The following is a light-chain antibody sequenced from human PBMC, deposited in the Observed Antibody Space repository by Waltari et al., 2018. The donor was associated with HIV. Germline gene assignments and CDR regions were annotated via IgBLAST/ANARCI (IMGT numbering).Light chain of an antibody. CDR3: QSYDSSLSGSFV. CDR2: ADD. J-gene: IGLJ1*01. Sequence: QSVLTQPPSVSGAPGQRVTISCTGSSSNIGAGYDVHWFQQLPGTAPKLLIYADDSRPSGVPDRFSGSKSGTSASLASTGLQAEDEADYYCQSYDSSLSGSFVFGTGTKVTVL. CDR1: SSNIGAGYD. V-gene: IGLV1-40*01.